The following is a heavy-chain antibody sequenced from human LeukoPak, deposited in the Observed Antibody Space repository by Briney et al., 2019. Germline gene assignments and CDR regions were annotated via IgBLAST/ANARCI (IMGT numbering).Heavy chain of an antibody. J-gene: IGHJ4*02. V-gene: IGHV3-30*18. CDR3: AKAGANWGFWYYFDY. CDR2: ISYDGSNK. Sequence: LSLTCTVSGGSISTYYWSWVRQAPGKGLEWVAVISYDGSNKYYADSVKGRFTISRDNSKNTLYLQMNSLRAEDTAVYYCAKAGANWGFWYYFDYWGQGTLVTVSS. D-gene: IGHD7-27*01. CDR1: GGSISTYY.